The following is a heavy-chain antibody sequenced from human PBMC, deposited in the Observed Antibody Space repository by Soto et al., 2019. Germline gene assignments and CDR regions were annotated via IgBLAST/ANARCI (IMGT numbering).Heavy chain of an antibody. V-gene: IGHV5-51*01. CDR1: GYSFTSYW. CDR2: IYPGDSDT. Sequence: PGESLKISSKGSGYSFTSYWIGWVRQMPGKGLEWMGIIYPGDSDTRYSPSFQGQVTISADKSIGTAYLQWSSLKASDTAMYYCARRYCSGGSCYVYAFDIWGQGTMVTVS. D-gene: IGHD2-15*01. CDR3: ARRYCSGGSCYVYAFDI. J-gene: IGHJ3*02.